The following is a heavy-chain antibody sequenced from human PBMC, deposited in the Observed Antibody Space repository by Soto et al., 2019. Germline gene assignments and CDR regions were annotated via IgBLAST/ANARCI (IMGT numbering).Heavy chain of an antibody. V-gene: IGHV1-69*12. D-gene: IGHD5-12*01. J-gene: IGHJ6*02. CDR2: IIPIFDTA. CDR3: ATHPMATITYYSGMDV. CDR1: GGTFSSYA. Sequence: QVQLVQSGAEVKKPGSSVRVSCKASGGTFSSYAISWVRQAPGQGLEWMGGIIPIFDTADYAQQFQGRVTITADESTSTAYMELSNLRSEDTAVYYWATHPMATITYYSGMDVWGQGTTVTVSS.